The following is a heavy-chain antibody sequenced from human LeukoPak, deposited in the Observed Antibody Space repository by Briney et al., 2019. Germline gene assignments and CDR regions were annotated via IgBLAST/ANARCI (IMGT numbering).Heavy chain of an antibody. CDR3: ARKGGCSSTSCYSHWYFDL. CDR2: ISYDGSNK. J-gene: IGHJ2*01. Sequence: GGSLRLSCAASGFTFSSYAMHWVRQAPGKGLEWVAVISYDGSNKYYADSVKGRFTISRDNSKNTLYLQMNSLRAEDTAVYYCARKGGCSSTSCYSHWYFDLWGRGTLVTVSS. CDR1: GFTFSSYA. V-gene: IGHV3-30-3*01. D-gene: IGHD2-2*01.